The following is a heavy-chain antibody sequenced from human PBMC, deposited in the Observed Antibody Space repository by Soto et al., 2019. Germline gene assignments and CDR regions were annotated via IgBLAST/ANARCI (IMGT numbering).Heavy chain of an antibody. CDR2: ISGSGIST. CDR1: GFTFSSYA. D-gene: IGHD6-19*01. Sequence: EVQLLESGGGLVQPGGSLRLSYAASGFTFSSYAMSWVRQAPGKGLEWVSGISGSGISTYYADSVKGRFTISRDNSKNTLFLQMNSLRADDTAVYYCAKDLGYSTGWEPFDYWGQGTLVTVSS. J-gene: IGHJ4*02. V-gene: IGHV3-23*01. CDR3: AKDLGYSTGWEPFDY.